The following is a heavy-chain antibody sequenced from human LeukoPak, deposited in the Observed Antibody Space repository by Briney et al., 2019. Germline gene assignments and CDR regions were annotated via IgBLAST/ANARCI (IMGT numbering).Heavy chain of an antibody. Sequence: PGGSLRLSCAASGFTLSSNYMSWLRQAPGKGLEWVSSISNGSSFIYYADSVKGRFIISRDNAKNSLYLQMNSLRADDTAVYYCAKENWPTVTSPGRTSFDVGGEGTVVSVSP. J-gene: IGHJ4*02. CDR3: AKENWPTVTSPGRTSFDV. V-gene: IGHV3-21*01. CDR2: ISNGSSFI. CDR1: GFTLSSNY. D-gene: IGHD4-17*01.